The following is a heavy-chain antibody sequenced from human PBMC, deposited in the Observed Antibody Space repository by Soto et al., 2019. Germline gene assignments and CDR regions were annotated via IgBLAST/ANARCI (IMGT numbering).Heavy chain of an antibody. CDR3: TKDMKSIYYYYMDV. Sequence: PGGSLRLSCAASGFTFSDHYMTWIRQTPGKGLEWVSYISMNSTTINYADSVKGRFTISRDNAKNSLYLQMNSLRAEDTALYYCTKDMKSIYYYYMDVWGKGTTVTVSS. J-gene: IGHJ6*03. D-gene: IGHD2-21*01. CDR1: GFTFSDHY. V-gene: IGHV3-11*01. CDR2: ISMNSTTI.